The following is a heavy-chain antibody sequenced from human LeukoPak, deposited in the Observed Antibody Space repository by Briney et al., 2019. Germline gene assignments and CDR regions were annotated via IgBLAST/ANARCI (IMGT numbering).Heavy chain of an antibody. CDR2: ISYDGSNK. J-gene: IGHJ4*02. Sequence: GRSLRLSCAASGFTFSSYGMHWVRQAPGKGLEWVAVISYDGSNKYYADSVKGRFTIPRDNSKNTLYLQMNGLRAEDTAVYYCAKPVGRWLQSDYFDYWGQGTLVTVSS. CDR1: GFTFSSYG. D-gene: IGHD5-24*01. CDR3: AKPVGRWLQSDYFDY. V-gene: IGHV3-30*18.